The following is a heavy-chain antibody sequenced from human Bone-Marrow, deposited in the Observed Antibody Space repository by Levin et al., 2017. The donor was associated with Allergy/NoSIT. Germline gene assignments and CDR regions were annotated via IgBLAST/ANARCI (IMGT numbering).Heavy chain of an antibody. CDR3: ARDCPHLSYSSTWYYYYGMDV. J-gene: IGHJ6*02. D-gene: IGHD6-13*01. CDR1: GFTFSNSS. Sequence: GESLKISCAASGFTFSNSSMNWVRQAPGKGLEWVSYISDSSSSIFYADSVKGRFTISRDNAKNSLFLQMNSLRDEDTAVYYCARDCPHLSYSSTWYYYYGMDVWGQGTTITVSS. V-gene: IGHV3-48*02. CDR2: ISDSSSSI.